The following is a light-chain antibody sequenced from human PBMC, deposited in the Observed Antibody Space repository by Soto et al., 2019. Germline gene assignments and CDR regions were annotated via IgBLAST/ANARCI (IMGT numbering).Light chain of an antibody. J-gene: IGLJ2*01. CDR2: EVS. CDR1: SSDVGNYNR. V-gene: IGLV2-18*02. CDR3: SSYASSSTVV. Sequence: QYALTQPPSVSGSPGQSVTISCTGTSSDVGNYNRVSWYQQPPGTAPKLLIYEVSSRPSGVPDRFSGSKSGNTASLTISGLQAEDEADYYCSSYASSSTVVFGGGTKLTVL.